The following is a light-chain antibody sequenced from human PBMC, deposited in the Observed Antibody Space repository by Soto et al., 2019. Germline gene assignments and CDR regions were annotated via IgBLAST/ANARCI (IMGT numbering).Light chain of an antibody. CDR1: SSKIGSNT. CDR2: SNN. V-gene: IGLV1-44*01. J-gene: IGLJ2*01. Sequence: QSVLTQPPSASGTPGQRVTISCSGSSSKIGSNTVNWYQQLPGTAPKLLIYSNNQRPSGVPDRFSGSKSGTSASLAISGLQSEDEADYYCAAWDDSLKGVVFGGGTKLTVL. CDR3: AAWDDSLKGVV.